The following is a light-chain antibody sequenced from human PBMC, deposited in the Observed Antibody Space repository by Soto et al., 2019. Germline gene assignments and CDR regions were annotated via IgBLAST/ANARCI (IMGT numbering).Light chain of an antibody. CDR2: GNG. V-gene: IGLV1-44*01. CDR1: SSNIGGNT. CDR3: AAWDDSLNAFV. J-gene: IGLJ1*01. Sequence: QSVLTQPPSASGTPGQRVTISCSGISSNIGGNTVNWYQQLPGTAPKLLIYGNGQRPSGVPDRFSGSKSGTSASLAISGLQSEDEADYYCAAWDDSLNAFVFGTGTKVTVL.